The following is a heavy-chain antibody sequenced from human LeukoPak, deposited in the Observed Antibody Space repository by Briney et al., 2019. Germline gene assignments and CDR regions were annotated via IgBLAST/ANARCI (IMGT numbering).Heavy chain of an antibody. CDR3: AKGGRDTSKYYFDY. J-gene: IGHJ4*02. V-gene: IGHV3-66*02. Sequence: GGSLRLSCAAPGFTVSSNYMSWVRQAPGKGLEWVSVIYSGDITYYADSVKGRFTISRDNSKNTVWLEMNSLRVEDTAVYYCAKGGRDTSKYYFDYWGQGTQVTVSS. D-gene: IGHD1-26*01. CDR1: GFTVSSNY. CDR2: IYSGDIT.